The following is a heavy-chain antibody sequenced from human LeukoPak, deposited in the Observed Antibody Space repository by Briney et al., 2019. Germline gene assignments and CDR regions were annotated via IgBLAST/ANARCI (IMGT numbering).Heavy chain of an antibody. J-gene: IGHJ4*02. CDR2: ISYDGSNK. D-gene: IGHD2-15*01. CDR1: GFTFSSYG. Sequence: PGGSLRLSCAASGFTFSSYGMHWVRQAPGKGLEWVAVISYDGSNKYYADSVKGRFTISRDNSKNTLYLQMNSLRAEDTAVYYCAKDRGYCSGGSCYSGNDYWGQGTLVTVSS. CDR3: AKDRGYCSGGSCYSGNDY. V-gene: IGHV3-30*18.